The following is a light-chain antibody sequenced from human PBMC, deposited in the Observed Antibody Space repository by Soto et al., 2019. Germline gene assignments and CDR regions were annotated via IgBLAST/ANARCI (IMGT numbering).Light chain of an antibody. Sequence: QTVVTQSSSASASLGSSVKLTCSLDSGHTSHIIAWHQQQPGQAPRYLMKLEGSGNYNKGSGVPDRFSGSSSGADRYLTISNLQSKDEADYYCETWDSNIGVFGEGTQLTVL. CDR2: LEGSGNY. CDR1: SGHTSHI. V-gene: IGLV4-60*03. CDR3: ETWDSNIGV. J-gene: IGLJ3*02.